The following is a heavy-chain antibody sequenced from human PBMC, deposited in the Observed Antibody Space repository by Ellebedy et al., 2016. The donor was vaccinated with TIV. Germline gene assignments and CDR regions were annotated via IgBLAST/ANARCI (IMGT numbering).Heavy chain of an antibody. Sequence: ASVKVSCXASGYTFTSYDIHWVRQAPGQGLEWMGWVNPNSGYTGYAQMFQGRVTMTRNTSINTAYMELRSLRSDDTAVYYCDTPMVGDFSYYYMDVWGKGTTVTVSS. CDR1: GYTFTSYD. CDR2: VNPNSGYT. V-gene: IGHV1-8*01. CDR3: DTPMVGDFSYYYMDV. J-gene: IGHJ6*03. D-gene: IGHD5-18*01.